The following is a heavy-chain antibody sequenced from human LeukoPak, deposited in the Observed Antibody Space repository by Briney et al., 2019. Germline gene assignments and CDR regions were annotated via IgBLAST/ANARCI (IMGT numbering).Heavy chain of an antibody. CDR2: IYHSGST. V-gene: IGHV4-38-2*01. D-gene: IGHD2-2*01. CDR1: GYSISSGYY. Sequence: KPSETLSLTCAISGYSISSGYYWGWIRQPPGKGLEWIGSIYHSGSTYYNPFLKSRVTISVDTSKNQFSLKLSSVTAADTAVYYCARHGPPDVYCSSTSCYIFDYWGQGTLVTVSS. CDR3: ARHGPPDVYCSSTSCYIFDY. J-gene: IGHJ4*02.